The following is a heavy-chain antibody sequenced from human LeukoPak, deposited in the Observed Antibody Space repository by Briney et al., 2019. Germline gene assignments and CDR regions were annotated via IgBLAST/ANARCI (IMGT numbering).Heavy chain of an antibody. CDR2: IYYSGST. Sequence: PSETLSLTCTVSGGSISSYYWSWIRQPPGKGLEWIGYIYYSGSTNYNPSLKSRVTISVDTSKNQFSLKLSSVTAADTAVYYCARDRGVVEVGHWYFDLWGRGTLVTVSS. CDR1: GGSISSYY. V-gene: IGHV4-59*01. D-gene: IGHD2-15*01. CDR3: ARDRGVVEVGHWYFDL. J-gene: IGHJ2*01.